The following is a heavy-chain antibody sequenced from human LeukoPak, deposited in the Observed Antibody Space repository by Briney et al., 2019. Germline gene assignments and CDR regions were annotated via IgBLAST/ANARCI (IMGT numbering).Heavy chain of an antibody. J-gene: IGHJ6*02. CDR1: GFSFSSYS. D-gene: IGHD6-13*01. Sequence: PGVPLILSCAACGFSFSSYSMNWLRQAPGKGLEWVSYISSSSSTIYYADFEKRRFTISRDNAKTSLYLQMNSLRAEDTAVYYCARDKGSSSWYGSAYYYCMDVWGQGTTVTVSS. V-gene: IGHV3-48*01. CDR3: ARDKGSSSWYGSAYYYCMDV. CDR2: ISSSSSTI.